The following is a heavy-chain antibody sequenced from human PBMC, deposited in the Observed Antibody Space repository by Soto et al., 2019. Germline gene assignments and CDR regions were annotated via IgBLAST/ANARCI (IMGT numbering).Heavy chain of an antibody. CDR1: GFTFSSYA. Sequence: GGSLRLSCAASGFTFSSYAMSRVRQAPGQGLEWVSAISGSGGSTYYADSVKGRFTISRDNSKNTLYLQMNSLRAEDTAVYYCARVPSITIFGVVIRANGMDVWGQGTTVTVSS. CDR2: ISGSGGST. J-gene: IGHJ6*02. CDR3: ARVPSITIFGVVIRANGMDV. V-gene: IGHV3-23*01. D-gene: IGHD3-3*01.